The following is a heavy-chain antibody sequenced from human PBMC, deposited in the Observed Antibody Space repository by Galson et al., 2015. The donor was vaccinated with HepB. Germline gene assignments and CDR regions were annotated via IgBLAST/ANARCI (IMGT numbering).Heavy chain of an antibody. V-gene: IGHV1-24*01. Sequence: SCKVSGYTLTELSMHWVRQAHGKGLEWMGGFDPEDGETIYAQKFQGRVTMTEDTSTDTDYMELSSLRSEDTAVYYCATNQRGYYYYMDVWGKETKVTVSS. CDR3: ATNQRGYYYYMDV. J-gene: IGHJ6*03. CDR1: GYTLTELS. D-gene: IGHD1-14*01. CDR2: FDPEDGET.